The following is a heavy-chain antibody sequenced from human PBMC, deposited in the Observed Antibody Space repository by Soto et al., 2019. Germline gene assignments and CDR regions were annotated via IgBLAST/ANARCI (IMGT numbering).Heavy chain of an antibody. Sequence: TSETLSLTCTVSGGSISSYYWSWIRQPPGKGLEWIGYIYYSGSTNYNPSLKSRVTISVDTSKNQFSLKLSSVTAADTAVYYCARLAEDWFDPWGQGTLVTVSS. CDR3: ARLAEDWFDP. V-gene: IGHV4-59*01. CDR1: GGSISSYY. J-gene: IGHJ5*02. CDR2: IYYSGST.